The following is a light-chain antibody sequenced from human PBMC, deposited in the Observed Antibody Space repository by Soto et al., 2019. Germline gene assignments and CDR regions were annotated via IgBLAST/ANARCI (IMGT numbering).Light chain of an antibody. V-gene: IGLV3-21*02. CDR3: QVWDSSSDHYV. CDR1: NIGSKR. CDR2: DDR. J-gene: IGLJ1*01. Sequence: SYELARPPSVSVAPGQTARVTCGGNNIGSKRVYWYQQKPGQAPVLVVYDDRDRPSGIPERFSGSNSGNTATLTISRVEDGDEADYYCQVWDSSSDHYVFGTGTKLTVL.